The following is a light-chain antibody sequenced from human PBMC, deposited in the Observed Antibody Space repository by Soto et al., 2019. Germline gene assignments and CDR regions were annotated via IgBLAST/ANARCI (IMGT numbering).Light chain of an antibody. CDR1: QSVRSW. CDR2: KAS. CDR3: QQYNDFPYT. V-gene: IGKV1-5*03. J-gene: IGKJ2*01. Sequence: DIQMTQSPSTLSASVGDSVTITCRASQSVRSWLAWYQQKPGKAPKLLIYKASIMESGAPSRFIGSGSETEFTLTLNSLQPDDFATYHCQQYNDFPYTFGQGTKLEIK.